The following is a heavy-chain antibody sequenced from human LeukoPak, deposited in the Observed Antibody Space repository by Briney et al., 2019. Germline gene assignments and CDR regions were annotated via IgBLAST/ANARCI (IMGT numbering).Heavy chain of an antibody. Sequence: GGSLRLSCAASGFTFSSYAMSWVRQAPGKGLEWVSAISGSGGSTYYADSVKGRFTISRDNSKNTLYLQMNSLRAEDTAVYYCISLIVGATYIYWGQGTLVTVPS. D-gene: IGHD1-26*01. CDR3: ISLIVGATYIY. CDR2: ISGSGGST. CDR1: GFTFSSYA. V-gene: IGHV3-23*01. J-gene: IGHJ4*02.